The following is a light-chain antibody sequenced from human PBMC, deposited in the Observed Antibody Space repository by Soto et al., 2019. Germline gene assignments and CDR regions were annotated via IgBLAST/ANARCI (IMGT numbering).Light chain of an antibody. CDR3: QQYNNWPQT. CDR2: CAA. CDR1: HSVISN. V-gene: IGKV3-15*01. Sequence: EIMMTLSPATLSVYPGERATLSCRASHSVISNLAWYQQKTGREPRLLIFCAATRGTGSPARFIGSGSGTGVTLTIISLLSEDFAVDYCQQYNNWPQTFGQGSKVDIK. J-gene: IGKJ1*01.